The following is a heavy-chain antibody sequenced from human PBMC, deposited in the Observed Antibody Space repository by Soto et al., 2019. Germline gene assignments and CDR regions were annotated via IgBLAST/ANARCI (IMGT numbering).Heavy chain of an antibody. CDR2: ISAYNGNT. CDR1: GYTFTRYG. Sequence: ASVKVSCKTSGYTFTRYGISWGRQAPGQGLEWMGWISAYNGNTNYAQKLQGRVTMTTDTSTSTAYMELRSLRSDDTAVYYCARDRGSSGYPFWDYYYGMDVWGQGTTVTVSS. J-gene: IGHJ6*02. CDR3: ARDRGSSGYPFWDYYYGMDV. D-gene: IGHD6-19*01. V-gene: IGHV1-18*01.